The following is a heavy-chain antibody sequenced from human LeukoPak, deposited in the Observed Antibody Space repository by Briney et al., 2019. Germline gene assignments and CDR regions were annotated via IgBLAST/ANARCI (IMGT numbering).Heavy chain of an antibody. D-gene: IGHD6-19*01. J-gene: IGHJ3*02. V-gene: IGHV3-21*01. CDR1: GFTFSSYS. CDR2: ISSSSSYI. CDR3: ARDRYSSGWSNAFDI. Sequence: GGSLRLSCAASGFTFSSYSMNWVRQAPGKGLEWVSSISSSSSYIYYADSVKGRFTISRDNAKNSLYLQMNSLRAEDTAVYYCARDRYSSGWSNAFDIWGKGTTVTVSS.